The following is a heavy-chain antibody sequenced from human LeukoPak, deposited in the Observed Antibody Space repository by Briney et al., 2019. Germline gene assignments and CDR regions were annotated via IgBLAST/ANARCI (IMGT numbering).Heavy chain of an antibody. Sequence: ASVKVSCKASGYTFTNYYMHWVRQAPGQGLEWMGIINPSGGSTSYAQKFQGRVAITRVMSTSTVYMELSSLRSEDTAVYYCARVLGATISKYYFDYWGQGTLVTVSS. J-gene: IGHJ4*02. D-gene: IGHD1-26*01. V-gene: IGHV1-46*01. CDR2: INPSGGST. CDR1: GYTFTNYY. CDR3: ARVLGATISKYYFDY.